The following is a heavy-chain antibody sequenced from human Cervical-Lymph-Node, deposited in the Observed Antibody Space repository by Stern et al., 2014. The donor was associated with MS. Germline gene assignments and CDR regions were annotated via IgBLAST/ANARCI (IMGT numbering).Heavy chain of an antibody. CDR2: IFHSETT. V-gene: IGHV4-4*02. D-gene: IGHD6-19*01. Sequence: VQLEESGPGLVKPSGTLSLTCAVSGGSVISGNWWSWVRQPPGKGLEWIGEIFHSETTNFNPSFKSRVTISIDKSQNQFSLKLTSVTAADTAVYYCARDKGYTSSLGYWFDPWGQGTLVTVSS. J-gene: IGHJ5*02. CDR3: ARDKGYTSSLGYWFDP. CDR1: GGSVISGNW.